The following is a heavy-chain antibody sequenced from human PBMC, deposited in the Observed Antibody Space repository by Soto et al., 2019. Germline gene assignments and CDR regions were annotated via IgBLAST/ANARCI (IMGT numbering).Heavy chain of an antibody. CDR3: ARGVAGSGFDL. J-gene: IGHJ4*02. Sequence: SLSLPCAISGDSVSSNTAAWNCIRSSPSRGLEWLGRTYYRSNWRHDYAVSVKSRITVNPDTSKNHFSLQLNSVTPDDTAVYYCARGVAGSGFDLWGQGTLVTVS. D-gene: IGHD6-19*01. CDR1: GDSVSSNTAA. CDR2: TYYRSNWRH. V-gene: IGHV6-1*01.